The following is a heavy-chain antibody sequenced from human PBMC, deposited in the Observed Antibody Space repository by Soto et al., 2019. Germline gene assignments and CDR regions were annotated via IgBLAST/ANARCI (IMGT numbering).Heavy chain of an antibody. CDR1: GVNIRNYA. V-gene: IGHV3-23*01. J-gene: IGHJ1*01. CDR3: SKERRHPNRLCRLGISGQALLGSGSSC. D-gene: IGHD3-3*02. CDR2: TSGPGGSR. Sequence: LRLPCAVVGVNIRNYAMNLVSQEQGEGLEWVSATSGPGGSRSYADSVEGRFTISRDNSRNTLYLQMNSLRAEDTAVYFFSKERRHPNRLCRLGISGQALLGSGSSCWG.